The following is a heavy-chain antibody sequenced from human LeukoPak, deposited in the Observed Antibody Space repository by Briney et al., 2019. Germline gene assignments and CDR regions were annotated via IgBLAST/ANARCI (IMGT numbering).Heavy chain of an antibody. V-gene: IGHV3-30*04. CDR3: ARAYVVLLSLNYAMDV. CDR1: GFTFSSYA. CDR2: ITYDGSNK. Sequence: PGGSLRLSCAVSGFTFSSYAMSWVRQAPGKGLEWVAVITYDGSNKLCADSVKGRFTISRDSSKNTLYLQMNSLRTDDTAVYYCARAYVVLLSLNYAMDVWGQGTTVTVSS. D-gene: IGHD2-21*01. J-gene: IGHJ6*02.